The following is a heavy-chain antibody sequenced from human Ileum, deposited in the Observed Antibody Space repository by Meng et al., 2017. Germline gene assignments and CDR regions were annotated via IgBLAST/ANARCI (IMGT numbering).Heavy chain of an antibody. CDR2: IIGIGNNI. V-gene: IGHV3-21*01. CDR1: GFTFVPYH. D-gene: IGHD3-9*01. CDR3: ARERAGYYYDY. Sequence: EVTVVDPGDDCFNPAVSLALSWVASGFTFVPYHMDWGRHAPGKGLEWVSYIIGIGNNIYYADSVKGRFIISRDNAKSSLYLQMNSLRDEDTAVYYCARERAGYYYDYWGQGTLVTVSS. J-gene: IGHJ4*02.